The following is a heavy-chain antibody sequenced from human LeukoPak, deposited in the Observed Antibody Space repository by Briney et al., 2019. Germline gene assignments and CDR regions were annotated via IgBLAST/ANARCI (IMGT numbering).Heavy chain of an antibody. CDR1: GGSFSGDF. D-gene: IGHD4-17*01. J-gene: IGHJ4*02. V-gene: IGHV3-23*01. Sequence: ETLSLTCAVSGGSFSGDFWSWIRQSPGKGLEWVSAIDASRGTTYYADSVKGRFTISRDISKNTLYLQMHNLRAEDTAVYYCARLKATVSIHAYFDSWGQGTLVTVSS. CDR2: IDASRGTT. CDR3: ARLKATVSIHAYFDS.